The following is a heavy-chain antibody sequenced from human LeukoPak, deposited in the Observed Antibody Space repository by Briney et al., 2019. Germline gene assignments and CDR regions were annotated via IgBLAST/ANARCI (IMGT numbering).Heavy chain of an antibody. Sequence: SETLSLTCTVSGGSISSYYWSWLRQPPGKGLEWVGYIYCSGSTNYNPSLKSRVTISVDTSKNQFALKLSSVTAADTAVYYCAGTYYYGSGSYYDYYYGMDVWGKGTTVTVSS. CDR1: GGSISSYY. CDR2: IYCSGST. D-gene: IGHD3-10*01. J-gene: IGHJ6*04. CDR3: AGTYYYGSGSYYDYYYGMDV. V-gene: IGHV4-59*01.